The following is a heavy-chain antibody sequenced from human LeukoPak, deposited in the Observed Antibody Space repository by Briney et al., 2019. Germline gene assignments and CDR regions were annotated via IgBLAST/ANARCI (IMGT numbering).Heavy chain of an antibody. CDR2: INHSGST. D-gene: IGHD2-2*01. CDR1: GGSFSGYY. J-gene: IGHJ3*02. V-gene: IGHV4-34*01. CDR3: ARGRRVYCSSTSCRKSAFDI. Sequence: SETLSLTCAVYGGSFSGYYWSWIRQPPGKGLEWIGEINHSGSTNYNPSLKSRVTISVDTSKNQFSLKLSSVTAADTAVYYSARGRRVYCSSTSCRKSAFDIWGQGTMVTVSS.